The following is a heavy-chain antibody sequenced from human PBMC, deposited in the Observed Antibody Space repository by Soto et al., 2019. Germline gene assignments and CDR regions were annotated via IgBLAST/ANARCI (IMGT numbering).Heavy chain of an antibody. CDR3: ATSYGSGYRAFDF. V-gene: IGHV1-69*04. Sequence: QVQLVQSGAEVKRPGSSVKVSCKASGDTFNFYSINWVRQAPGPGLEWMGRVNPILSMSNYAQRFQGRVTMTADKSTSTAYMELSGLRSEDTAIYYCATSYGSGYRAFDFWGQGVLVTVSS. D-gene: IGHD3-10*01. CDR2: VNPILSMS. J-gene: IGHJ4*02. CDR1: GDTFNFYS.